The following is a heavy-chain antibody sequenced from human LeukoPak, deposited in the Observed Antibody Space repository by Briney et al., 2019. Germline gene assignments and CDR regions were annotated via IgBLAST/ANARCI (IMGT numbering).Heavy chain of an antibody. J-gene: IGHJ4*02. CDR2: IYYSGST. V-gene: IGHV4-39*01. CDR1: GGSISSSSYY. Sequence: SETLSLTCTVSGGSISSSSYYWGWIRQPPGKGLEWIGSIYYSGSTYYNPSLKSRVTISVDTSKNQFSLKLGSVTAADTAVYYCARLGDRNSGYSYGYPVGYWGQGTLVTVSS. D-gene: IGHD5-18*01. CDR3: ARLGDRNSGYSYGYPVGY.